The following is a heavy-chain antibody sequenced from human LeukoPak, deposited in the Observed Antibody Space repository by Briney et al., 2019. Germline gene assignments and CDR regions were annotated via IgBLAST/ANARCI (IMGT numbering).Heavy chain of an antibody. CDR1: GYTFTSYA. CDR2: INAGNGNT. CDR3: AREDQLVTFDY. Sequence: VASVKVSCKASGYTFTSYAIHWVRQAPGQRLGWMGWINAGNGNTKYSQKFQGRVTITRDTSASTAYMELSSLRSEDTAVYYCAREDQLVTFDYWGQGTLVTVSS. V-gene: IGHV1-3*01. D-gene: IGHD6-13*01. J-gene: IGHJ4*02.